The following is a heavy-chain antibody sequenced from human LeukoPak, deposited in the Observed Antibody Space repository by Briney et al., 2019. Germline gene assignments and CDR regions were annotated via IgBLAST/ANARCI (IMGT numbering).Heavy chain of an antibody. CDR3: ARPSCSSTSCGADY. CDR1: GYTFTDYY. Sequence: ASVKVSCKTSGYTFTDYYVHWVRQAPGQGLEWLAWINPDSGATNFAQRFQGRVTMTRDTSVNTVHMELNRLRSDDTAIYYCARPSCSSTSCGADYWGQGTLVTVSS. J-gene: IGHJ4*02. V-gene: IGHV1-2*02. CDR2: INPDSGAT. D-gene: IGHD2-2*01.